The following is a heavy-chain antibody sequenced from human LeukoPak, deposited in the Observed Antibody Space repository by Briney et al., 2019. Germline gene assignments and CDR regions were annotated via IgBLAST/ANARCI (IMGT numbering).Heavy chain of an antibody. CDR3: ARDRYCSGGSCYLGWFDP. D-gene: IGHD2-15*01. J-gene: IGHJ5*02. CDR1: GGSFSGYY. V-gene: IGHV4-34*01. CDR2: INHSGST. Sequence: SETLSLTCAVYGGSFSGYYWSWIRQPPGKGLEWIGEINHSGSTNYNPSLKSRVTISVYASKNLFALKLSSVTAADTAVYYCARDRYCSGGSCYLGWFDPWGQGTLVTVSS.